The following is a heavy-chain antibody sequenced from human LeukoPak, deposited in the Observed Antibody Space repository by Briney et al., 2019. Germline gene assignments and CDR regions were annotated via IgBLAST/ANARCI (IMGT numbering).Heavy chain of an antibody. J-gene: IGHJ3*02. V-gene: IGHV4-31*03. CDR1: GGSISSGGYY. CDR3: ARMGSAVVTPRDAFDI. CDR2: IYYSGGT. Sequence: SQTLSLTCTVSGGSISSGGYYWSWIRQHPGKGLEWIEYIYYSGGTYYNPSLKSRVTISVDTSKNQFSLKLSSVTAADTAVYYCARMGSAVVTPRDAFDIWGQGTMVNVSS. D-gene: IGHD4-23*01.